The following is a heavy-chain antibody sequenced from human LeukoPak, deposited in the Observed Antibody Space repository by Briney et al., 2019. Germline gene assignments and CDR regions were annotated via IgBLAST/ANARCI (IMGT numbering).Heavy chain of an antibody. D-gene: IGHD1-14*01. Sequence: PSETLSLTCSVSGYSISTGSYWGWIRQPPGKGLESIGSINHGGNTYYNPSLKSRVSISVDTPKNQFSLKLLSVTAADTAVYYGVRVSLDHVDYWGQGTVVTVSS. CDR3: VRVSLDHVDY. CDR1: GYSISTGSY. V-gene: IGHV4-38-2*02. J-gene: IGHJ4*02. CDR2: INHGGNT.